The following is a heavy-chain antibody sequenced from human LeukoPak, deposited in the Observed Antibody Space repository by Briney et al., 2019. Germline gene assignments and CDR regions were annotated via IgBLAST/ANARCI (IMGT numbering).Heavy chain of an antibody. J-gene: IGHJ6*03. D-gene: IGHD3-9*01. CDR2: ISAYNGNT. V-gene: IGHV1-18*01. CDR1: GYTFTSYG. CDR3: ARSPRYFDWLLSRVDYYYYMDV. Sequence: ASVKVSCKASGYTFTSYGISWVRQAPGQGLEWMGWISAYNGNTNYAQKLQGRVTMTTDTSTSTAYMELRSLRSDDTAVYYCARSPRYFDWLLSRVDYYYYMDVWGKGTTVTISS.